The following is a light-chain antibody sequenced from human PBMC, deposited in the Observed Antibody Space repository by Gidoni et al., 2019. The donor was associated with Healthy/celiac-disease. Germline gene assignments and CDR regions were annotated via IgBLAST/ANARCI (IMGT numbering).Light chain of an antibody. Sequence: EIVLTQSPGTLSLSPGERATISCRASQRVSSSYLAWYQQKPGQAPRLLIYGASSRATGIPDRFSGSGSGTDFTLTISRLEPEDFAVYYCQQYGSSPTFXGXTKVEIK. CDR2: GAS. CDR1: QRVSSSY. J-gene: IGKJ4*01. CDR3: QQYGSSPT. V-gene: IGKV3-20*01.